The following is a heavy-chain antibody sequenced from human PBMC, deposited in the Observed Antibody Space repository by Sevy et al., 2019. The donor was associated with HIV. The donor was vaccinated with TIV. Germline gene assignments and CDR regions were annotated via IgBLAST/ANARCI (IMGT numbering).Heavy chain of an antibody. V-gene: IGHV1-18*01. Sequence: ASVKVSCKTSGYSFNMYGISWVRQAPGQGLEWTGWISAYTGDTDYRQMFRGRVTMTTDASTNTAYMELRRLTSDDTAVYYCARHRPQGVVIIPGSGYHYGADFWGQGTMVTVSS. CDR2: ISAYTGDT. CDR3: ARHRPQGVVIIPGSGYHYGADF. J-gene: IGHJ6*02. D-gene: IGHD3-3*01. CDR1: GYSFNMYG.